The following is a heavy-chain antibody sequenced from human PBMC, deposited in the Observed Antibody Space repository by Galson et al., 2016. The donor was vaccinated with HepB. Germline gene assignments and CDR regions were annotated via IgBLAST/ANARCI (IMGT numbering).Heavy chain of an antibody. CDR2: VYYTGST. V-gene: IGHV4-59*01. D-gene: IGHD5-12*01. J-gene: IGHJ4*02. CDR1: GDSISSYY. CDR3: AREVASRFDY. Sequence: LSLTCTVSGDSISSYYWTWIRQPPGKGLEWIGYVYYTGSTKYNPSLRSPVSISVDTSKNQFSLKLSSVTAADTAVYYFAREVASRFDYCGQGILVSGST.